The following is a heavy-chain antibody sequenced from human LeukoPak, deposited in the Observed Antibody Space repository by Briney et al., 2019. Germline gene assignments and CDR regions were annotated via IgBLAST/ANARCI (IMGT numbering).Heavy chain of an antibody. D-gene: IGHD3-10*01. CDR2: ISSSSSYT. J-gene: IGHJ4*02. V-gene: IGHV3-11*03. CDR3: ARWVTMVRGATGFDY. CDR1: GFTFSAYA. Sequence: PGGSLRLSCAASGFTFSAYAMNWVRQAPGKGLEWVSYISSSSSYTNYADSVKGRFTISRDNAKNSLYLQMNSLRAEDTAVYYCARWVTMVRGATGFDYWGQGTLVTVSS.